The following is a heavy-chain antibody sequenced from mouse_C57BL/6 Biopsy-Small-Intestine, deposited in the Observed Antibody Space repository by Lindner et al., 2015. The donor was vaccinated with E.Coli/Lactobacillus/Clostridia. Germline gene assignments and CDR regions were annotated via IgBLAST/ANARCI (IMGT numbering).Heavy chain of an antibody. Sequence: VQLQESGPELVKSGASVKISCRASGYSFTGNYINWVKQSPEKSLEWIGEINPSTGSTTYNQKFRAKATLTVDRSSSSAYMQLKSLTSEDSAVYYCARREVYYFDYWGQGTTLTVSS. J-gene: IGHJ2*01. CDR1: GYSFTGNY. V-gene: IGHV1-42*01. CDR2: INPSTGST. CDR3: ARREVYYFDY.